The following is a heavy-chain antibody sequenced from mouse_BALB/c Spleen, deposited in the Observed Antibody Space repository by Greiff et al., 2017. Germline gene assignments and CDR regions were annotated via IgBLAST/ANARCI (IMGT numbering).Heavy chain of an antibody. CDR1: GYTFTSYW. D-gene: IGHD1-1*01. V-gene: IGHV1S127*01. J-gene: IGHJ1*01. Sequence: QVQLQQPGAELVKPGASVKMSCKASGYTFTSYWMHWVKQRPGQGLEWIGVIDPSDSCTSYNQKFKGKATLTVDTSSSTAYMQLSSLTSEDSAVYYCTRRYGSSYWYFDVWGAGTTVTVSS. CDR2: IDPSDSCT. CDR3: TRRYGSSYWYFDV.